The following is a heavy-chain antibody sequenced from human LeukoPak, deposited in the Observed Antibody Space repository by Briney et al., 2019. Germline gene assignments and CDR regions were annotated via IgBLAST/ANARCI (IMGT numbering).Heavy chain of an antibody. J-gene: IGHJ4*02. D-gene: IGHD6-13*01. Sequence: SLRLSCAGSGFIFNNYAMHWVRQPPGKGLEWVSGISWNSGSIDYADSVKGRFTISRDNAKNSLYLQMNSLRAEDTAVYYCARVLSGSSSWYGYWGQGTLVTVSS. CDR2: ISWNSGSI. V-gene: IGHV3-9*01. CDR3: ARVLSGSSSWYGY. CDR1: GFIFNNYA.